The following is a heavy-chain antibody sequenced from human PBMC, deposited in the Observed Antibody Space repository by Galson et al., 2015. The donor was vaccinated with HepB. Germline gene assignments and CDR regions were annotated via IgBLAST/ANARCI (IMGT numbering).Heavy chain of an antibody. D-gene: IGHD2-2*01. CDR2: LRSKAYGGTR. V-gene: IGHV3-49*02. Sequence: GKGLEWVGFLRSKAYGGTREYAASVKGRFIISRDDSRSIAYLQMNSLKTEDTAVYYCTREVDCSGTSCYPTWGQGTLVTVSS. J-gene: IGHJ4*02. CDR3: TREVDCSGTSCYPT.